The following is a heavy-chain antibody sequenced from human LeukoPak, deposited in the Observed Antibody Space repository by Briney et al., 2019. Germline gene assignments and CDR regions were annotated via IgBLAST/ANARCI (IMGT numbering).Heavy chain of an antibody. CDR3: ARAGISGSSWFVL. CDR2: MNPNSGGT. D-gene: IGHD1-7*01. Sequence: ASVKVSCKASGYTFTGYYMHWVRQATGQGLEWMGWMNPNSGGTGYAQKFQGRVTMTRDTSISTAYMELSRLRSDDTAVYYCARAGISGSSWFVLWGRGTRVSV. CDR1: GYTFTGYY. V-gene: IGHV1-2*02. J-gene: IGHJ5*02.